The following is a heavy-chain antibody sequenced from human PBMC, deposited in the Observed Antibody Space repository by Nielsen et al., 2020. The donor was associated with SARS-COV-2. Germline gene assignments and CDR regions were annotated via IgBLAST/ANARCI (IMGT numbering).Heavy chain of an antibody. D-gene: IGHD3-16*01. J-gene: IGHJ4*01. CDR2: MFHNGRT. V-gene: IGHV4-38-2*02. CDR3: VRDTPFDTSFNYVQF. CDR1: GYSISRGYY. Sequence: SETLSLTCSVSGYSISRGYYWGWIRQAPATGLEWIGNMFHNGRTYYNPSLKNRVTMSVDTSQNQFSLKMTSVTAADTAVYYCVRDTPFDTSFNYVQFWGQGTPVTVSS.